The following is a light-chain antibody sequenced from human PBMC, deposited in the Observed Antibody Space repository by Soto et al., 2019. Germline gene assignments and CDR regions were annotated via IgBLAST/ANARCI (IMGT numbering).Light chain of an antibody. V-gene: IGKV4-1*01. CDR3: QQYFSTPLT. CDR2: WAS. J-gene: IGKJ4*01. CDR1: QSVLYRSISKNY. Sequence: DIVMTQSPDSLAVSLGEWATINCKSSQSVLYRSISKNYLAWYQQKPGQPPKLLIYWASTRGSGVPDRFSGSGSGTDFTLTISSLQAEDVAVYYCQQYFSTPLTFGGGTKVETK.